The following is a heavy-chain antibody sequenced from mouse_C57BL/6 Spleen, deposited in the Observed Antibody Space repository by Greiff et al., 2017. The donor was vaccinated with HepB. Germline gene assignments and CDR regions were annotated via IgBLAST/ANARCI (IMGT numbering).Heavy chain of an antibody. Sequence: QVQLQQPGAELVKPGASVKLSCKASGYTFTSYWMQWVKQRPGQGLEWIGEIDPSDSYTNYNQKFKGKATLTVDTSSSTAYMQLSSLTSEYSAVYYCARKVTTDYWGQGTTLTVSS. D-gene: IGHD2-2*01. CDR2: IDPSDSYT. CDR1: GYTFTSYW. CDR3: ARKVTTDY. J-gene: IGHJ2*01. V-gene: IGHV1-50*01.